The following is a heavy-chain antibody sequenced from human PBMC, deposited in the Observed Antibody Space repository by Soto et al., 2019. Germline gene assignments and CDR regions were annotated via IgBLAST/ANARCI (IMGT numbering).Heavy chain of an antibody. CDR1: GGSFSGYY. Sequence: SETLSLTCAVYGGSFSGYYWSWIRQPPGKGLEWIGEINHSGSTNYNPSLKSRVTISVDTSKNQFSLKLSSVPAADTAVYYCACGLKLEPHPGNWFDPWGQGTLVTVSS. J-gene: IGHJ5*02. CDR2: INHSGST. V-gene: IGHV4-34*01. CDR3: ACGLKLEPHPGNWFDP. D-gene: IGHD1-1*01.